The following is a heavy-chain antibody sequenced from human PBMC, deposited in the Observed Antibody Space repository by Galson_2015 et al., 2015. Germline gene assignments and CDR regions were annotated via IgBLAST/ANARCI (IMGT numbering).Heavy chain of an antibody. Sequence: SLRLSCAASGFTFSSYGMHWVRQAPGKGLEWVAVISYDGSNKYYADSVKGRFTISRDNSKNTLYLQMNSLRAEDTAVYYCAKDVIPCSSTSCQKTNWFDPWGQGTLVTVSS. CDR2: ISYDGSNK. CDR1: GFTFSSYG. V-gene: IGHV3-30*18. D-gene: IGHD2-2*01. J-gene: IGHJ5*02. CDR3: AKDVIPCSSTSCQKTNWFDP.